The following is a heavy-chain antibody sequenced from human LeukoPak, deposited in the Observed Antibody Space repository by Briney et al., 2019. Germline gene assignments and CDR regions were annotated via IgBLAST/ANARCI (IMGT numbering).Heavy chain of an antibody. CDR3: ARLYDSSGYYYGPLDY. J-gene: IGHJ4*02. CDR1: GGPNSRYY. CDR2: TAYSGST. D-gene: IGHD3-22*01. V-gene: IGHV4-59*08. Sequence: SETQSLTCTVSGGPNSRYYESCTPQPTGKGLECMGQTAYSGSTNYNPSLKSRVAISIDASMNQFSLKLSSVTAADTAVYYCARLYDSSGYYYGPLDYWGQGTLVTVSS.